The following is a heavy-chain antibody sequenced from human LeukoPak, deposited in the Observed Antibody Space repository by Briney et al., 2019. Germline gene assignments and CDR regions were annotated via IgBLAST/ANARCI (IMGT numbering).Heavy chain of an antibody. CDR3: ARAWATDYFDY. Sequence: SETLSLTCAVSGGSISSSNWWSWVRQPPGKGLEWIGYMYYSGTIKYNPSLKSRVTISVDTSKNQFSLKLSSVTAADTAMYYCARAWATDYFDYWGQGTLVTASS. V-gene: IGHV4-4*02. CDR1: GGSISSSNW. CDR2: MYYSGTI. J-gene: IGHJ4*02.